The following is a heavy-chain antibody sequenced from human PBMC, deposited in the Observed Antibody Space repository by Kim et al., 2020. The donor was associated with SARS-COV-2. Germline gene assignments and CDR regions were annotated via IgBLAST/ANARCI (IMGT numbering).Heavy chain of an antibody. J-gene: IGHJ5*02. CDR3: ARDSPPFGELLYNWFDP. D-gene: IGHD3-10*01. CDR2: IYYSGST. CDR1: GGSISSSSYY. Sequence: SETLSLTCTVSGGSISSSSYYWGWIRQPPGKGLEWIGSIYYSGSTYYNPSLKSRVTISVDTSKNQFSLKLSSVTAADTAVYYCARDSPPFGELLYNWFDPWGQGTLVTVSS. V-gene: IGHV4-39*07.